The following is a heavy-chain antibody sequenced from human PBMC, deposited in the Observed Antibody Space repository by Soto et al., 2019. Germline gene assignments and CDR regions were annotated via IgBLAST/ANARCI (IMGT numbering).Heavy chain of an antibody. CDR2: ISSSSSYI. D-gene: IGHD2-21*02. CDR1: GFTFSSYS. Sequence: VGSLRLSCAASGFTFSSYSMNWVRQAPGKGLEWVSSISSSSSYIYYADSVKGRFTISRDNAKNSLYLQMNSLRAEDTAVYYCARDSGYCGGDCLAFDIWGQGTMVTVSS. J-gene: IGHJ3*02. CDR3: ARDSGYCGGDCLAFDI. V-gene: IGHV3-21*01.